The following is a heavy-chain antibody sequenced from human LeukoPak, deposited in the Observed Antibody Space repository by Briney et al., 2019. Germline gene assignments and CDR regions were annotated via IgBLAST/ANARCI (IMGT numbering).Heavy chain of an antibody. CDR3: TMPVEERGTYALDI. CDR2: IGSKVCSYAI. J-gene: IGHJ3*02. CDR1: GFTFSGSA. Sequence: QAGGSLRLSCAAAGFTFSGSAMHWVRQAAGEGVEWGGRIGSKVCSYAIKYAASVKGRFTISRDDSKNKAYLQMNSLKTEDTAVYYCTMPVEERGTYALDIWGQGTMVTVSS. V-gene: IGHV3-73*01. D-gene: IGHD4-23*01.